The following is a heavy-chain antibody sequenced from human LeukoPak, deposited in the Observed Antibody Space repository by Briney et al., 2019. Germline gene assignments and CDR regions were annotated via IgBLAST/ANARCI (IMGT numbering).Heavy chain of an antibody. CDR1: GFTFSDSY. Sequence: GGSLRLSCAASGFTFSDSYMTWVRQAPGKGVEWVAYISGSGHDINYSESAKGRFTISRDNAKNSLYLQMSSLRAEDTAVYYCAELGITMIGGVWGKGTTVTISS. CDR2: ISGSGHDI. J-gene: IGHJ6*04. D-gene: IGHD3-10*02. V-gene: IGHV3-11*04. CDR3: AELGITMIGGV.